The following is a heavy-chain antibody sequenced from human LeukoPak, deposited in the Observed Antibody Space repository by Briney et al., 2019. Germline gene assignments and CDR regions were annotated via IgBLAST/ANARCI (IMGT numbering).Heavy chain of an antibody. CDR1: GFTLNSYS. Sequence: GGSLRLSCAASGFTLNSYSMNWVRQGPGKGLEWVSYISGSSSSIYYADSVKGRFTISRDNAKNSLYLQMNSLRAEDTAVYYCARMTRYTFPANDYWGQGTLVTVSS. V-gene: IGHV3-48*04. CDR3: ARMTRYTFPANDY. D-gene: IGHD5-18*01. CDR2: ISGSSSSI. J-gene: IGHJ4*02.